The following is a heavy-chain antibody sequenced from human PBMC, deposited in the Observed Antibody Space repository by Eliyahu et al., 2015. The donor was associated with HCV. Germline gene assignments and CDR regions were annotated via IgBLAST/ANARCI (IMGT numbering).Heavy chain of an antibody. CDR1: GFSLSSYS. V-gene: IGHV3-21*01. CDR3: ARAPESWGSTSSGSYFDY. D-gene: IGHD2-2*01. Sequence: EVQLVESGGGLVKPGGSLRLSCAASGFSLSSYSMNWVRQGPGKGVQWVXSISSSSSYIYYADSVKGRFTISRDNAKNSLYLQMNSLRAEDTAVYYCARAPESWGSTSSGSYFDYWGQGTLVTVSS. CDR2: ISSSSSYI. J-gene: IGHJ4*02.